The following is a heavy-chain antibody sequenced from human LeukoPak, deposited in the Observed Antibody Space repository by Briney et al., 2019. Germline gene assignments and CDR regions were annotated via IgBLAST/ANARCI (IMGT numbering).Heavy chain of an antibody. Sequence: SETLSLTCAVSGGSFSSYYWSWIRQPPGKGLEWIGEINDSGSTSRSPSPKSRVSISVDTSKNQFSLKLSSVTAAEPAVSYCAKVIEYDIIGYYLGYWGQGNRVTVSS. CDR2: INDSGST. J-gene: IGHJ4*02. D-gene: IGHD3-22*01. V-gene: IGHV4-34*01. CDR1: GGSFSSYY. CDR3: AKVIEYDIIGYYLGY.